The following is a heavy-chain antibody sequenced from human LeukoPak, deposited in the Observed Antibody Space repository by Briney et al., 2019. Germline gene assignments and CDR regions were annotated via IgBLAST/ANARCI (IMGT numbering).Heavy chain of an antibody. D-gene: IGHD4-17*01. Sequence: GGSLRLSCAASGFTFSSYAIHWVRQAPGKGLEWVAVISYDGSNKYYADSVKGRFTISRDNSKNTLYLQMNSLRAEDTAVYYCARAMTTVTTPDVHFDYWGQGTLVTVSS. CDR2: ISYDGSNK. CDR3: ARAMTTVTTPDVHFDY. CDR1: GFTFSSYA. J-gene: IGHJ4*02. V-gene: IGHV3-30-3*01.